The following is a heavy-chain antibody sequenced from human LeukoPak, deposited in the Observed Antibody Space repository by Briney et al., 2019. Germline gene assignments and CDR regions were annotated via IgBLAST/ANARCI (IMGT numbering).Heavy chain of an antibody. Sequence: ASVKVSCKASGYTFTSYAMHWVRQAPGQRLEWMGWISGYTGNTNYAQKFQGRVTMTANTSTNTAYMELSSLRSEDTAVYYCATALGVNYYYYYMDVWGKGTTVTVSS. J-gene: IGHJ6*03. CDR3: ATALGVNYYYYYMDV. CDR1: GYTFTSYA. D-gene: IGHD3-16*01. V-gene: IGHV1-3*01. CDR2: ISGYTGNT.